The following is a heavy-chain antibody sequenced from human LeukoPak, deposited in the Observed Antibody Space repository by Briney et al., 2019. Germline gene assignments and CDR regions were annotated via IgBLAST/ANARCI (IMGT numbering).Heavy chain of an antibody. Sequence: SEGSLRLSCAASGFTFDTHAMSWVRQAPGKGLEWISTMSGHGHNVYYADSVKGRFTISRDNSKNTLYLHMNSLRAEDTAIYYCAKSRGMIVASYFFDYWGQGALVTVSS. D-gene: IGHD3-22*01. J-gene: IGHJ4*02. CDR2: MSGHGHNV. V-gene: IGHV3-23*01. CDR3: AKSRGMIVASYFFDY. CDR1: GFTFDTHA.